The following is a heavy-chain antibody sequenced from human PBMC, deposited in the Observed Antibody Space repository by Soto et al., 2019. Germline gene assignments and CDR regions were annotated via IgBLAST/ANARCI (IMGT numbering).Heavy chain of an antibody. V-gene: IGHV4-34*01. CDR1: GGSFSGYY. D-gene: IGHD2-21*02. Sequence: QVQLQQWGAGLLKPSETLSLTCAVYGGSFSGYYWTWIRQPPGKGLEWIGEINHSGSTNYNPSLKSRVTIAVDTSKDQFSLTLSSVTAADTAVYYCARGNPDVRIVVVTAVPRGWYFDLWGRGTLVTVSS. CDR3: ARGNPDVRIVVVTAVPRGWYFDL. J-gene: IGHJ2*01. CDR2: INHSGST.